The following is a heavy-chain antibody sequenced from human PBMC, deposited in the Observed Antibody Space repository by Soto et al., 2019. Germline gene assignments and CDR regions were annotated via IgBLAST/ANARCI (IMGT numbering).Heavy chain of an antibody. Sequence: GGSLRLSCAASGFTFSSYAMSWVRQAPGKGLEWVSAISGSGGSTYYADSVKGRFTISRDNSKNTLYLQMNSLRAEDTAVYYCAKDNGSVPHHILYYYYGMDVWGQGTTVTVSS. CDR3: AKDNGSVPHHILYYYYGMDV. J-gene: IGHJ6*02. CDR1: GFTFSSYA. V-gene: IGHV3-23*01. CDR2: ISGSGGST. D-gene: IGHD2-21*01.